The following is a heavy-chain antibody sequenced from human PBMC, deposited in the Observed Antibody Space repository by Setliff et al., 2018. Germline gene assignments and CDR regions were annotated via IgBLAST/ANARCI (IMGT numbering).Heavy chain of an antibody. J-gene: IGHJ5*01. V-gene: IGHV1-3*04. CDR2: MDTGTGKK. D-gene: IGHD3-10*01. CDR1: GETFTRYS. CDR3: ARAPSKVQFDS. Sequence: ASVKVSCKASGETFTRYSIHWVRQAPGQRLEWIGYMDTGTGKKEYSQKFRDRVTIIRDTSATTAYVELHSLRSDDTAVYYCARAPSKVQFDSWGRGILVTVSS.